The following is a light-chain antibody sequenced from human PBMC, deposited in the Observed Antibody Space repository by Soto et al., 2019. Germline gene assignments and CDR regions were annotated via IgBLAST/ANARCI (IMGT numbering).Light chain of an antibody. CDR3: QQYENLPT. CDR2: DAS. CDR1: QNINNY. Sequence: DIQMTQSPSSLSASIGDRVTITCQASQNINNYLNWYQQKPGTAPKLLIDDASNLEAGVPSRFRGSGSGTDFTFTISRLQPEDIATYYCQQYENLPTFGQGTRLEIK. V-gene: IGKV1-33*01. J-gene: IGKJ5*01.